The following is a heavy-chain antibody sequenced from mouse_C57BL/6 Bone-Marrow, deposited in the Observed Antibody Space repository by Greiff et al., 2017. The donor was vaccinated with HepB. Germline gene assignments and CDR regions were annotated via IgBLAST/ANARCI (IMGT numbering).Heavy chain of an antibody. CDR2: IYPGSGNT. CDR3: ASSSLYYDYDGFAY. J-gene: IGHJ3*01. CDR1: GYTFTDYY. Sequence: VKLQQSGAELVRPGASVKLSCKASGYTFTDYYINWVKQRPGQGLEWIARIYPGSGNTYYNEKFKGKATLTAEKSSSTAYMQLSSLTSEDSAVYFCASSSLYYDYDGFAYWGQGTLVTVSA. D-gene: IGHD2-4*01. V-gene: IGHV1-76*01.